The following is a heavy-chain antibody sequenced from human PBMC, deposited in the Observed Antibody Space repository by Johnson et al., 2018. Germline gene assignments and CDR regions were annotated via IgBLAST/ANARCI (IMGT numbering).Heavy chain of an antibody. D-gene: IGHD3-10*01. CDR2: ISYDGSNK. J-gene: IGHJ4*02. CDR3: SKARYTIYRDKSRNTLYLQMTSLKADGTGWSYCTKARLPWVRRIFDY. Sequence: VQLVESGGGVVQPGRSLRLSCAASGFIFKNFDMHWVRQAPGKGLAWVAVISYDGSNKYYAESVKGRFTICRDRSTNPHYLQMNSLRAEDTAVYYCSKARYTIYRDKSRNTLYLQMTSLKADGTGWSYCTKARLPWVRRIFDYWCKGSLVTGSS. V-gene: IGHV3-30*18. CDR1: GFIFKNFD.